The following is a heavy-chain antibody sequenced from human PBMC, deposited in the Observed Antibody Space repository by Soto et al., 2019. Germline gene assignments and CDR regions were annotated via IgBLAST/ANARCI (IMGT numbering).Heavy chain of an antibody. D-gene: IGHD3-3*01. CDR1: GGSISSGGYY. CDR2: IYYSGST. CDR3: ARSTIFHWFDP. V-gene: IGHV4-31*03. Sequence: ASETLSLTCTVSGGSISSGGYYWSWIRQHPGKGLEWIGYIYYSGSTYYNPSLKSRVTISVDTSKNQFSLKLSPVTAADTAVYYCARSTIFHWFDPWGQGTLVTVSS. J-gene: IGHJ5*02.